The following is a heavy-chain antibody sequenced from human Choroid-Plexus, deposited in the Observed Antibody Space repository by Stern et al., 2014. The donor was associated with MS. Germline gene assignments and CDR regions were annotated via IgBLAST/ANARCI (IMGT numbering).Heavy chain of an antibody. Sequence: VESGAEVKKPGASVKVSCKTSGYIFTGYYIHWVRQAPGQGLEWMAXINPNNGGTKYAQKFQGRVTMSRDTSISTAYVELSSLTSDDTAVYYCARDQRGITIFGVVTDYYYLGMDVWGQGTTVTVSS. CDR3: ARDQRGITIFGVVTDYYYLGMDV. CDR1: GYIFTGYY. J-gene: IGHJ6*02. D-gene: IGHD3-3*01. CDR2: INPNNGGT. V-gene: IGHV1-2*02.